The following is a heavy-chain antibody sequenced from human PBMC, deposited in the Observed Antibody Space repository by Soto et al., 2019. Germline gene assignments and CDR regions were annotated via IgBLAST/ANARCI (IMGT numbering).Heavy chain of an antibody. V-gene: IGHV4-59*01. D-gene: IGHD1-26*01. Sequence: SETLSLTCTVSGGSISSYYWSWIRQPRGKGLEWIGYIYYSGSTNYNPSLKSRVTISVDTSKNQFSLKLSSVTAADTAVYYCARSDSGSYFQNYYYYGMDVWGQGTTVTVSS. CDR2: IYYSGST. J-gene: IGHJ6*02. CDR1: GGSISSYY. CDR3: ARSDSGSYFQNYYYYGMDV.